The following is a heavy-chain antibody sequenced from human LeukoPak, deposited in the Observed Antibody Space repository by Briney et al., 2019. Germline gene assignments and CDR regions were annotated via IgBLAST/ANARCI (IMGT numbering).Heavy chain of an antibody. V-gene: IGHV4-39*07. D-gene: IGHD2-15*01. CDR2: IYYSGST. Sequence: SETLSLTCTVSGGSISSSSYYWGWIRQPPGKGLEWIGSIYYSGSTYYNPSLKSRVTISVDTSKNQFSLKLSSVTAADTAVYYCARALCSGGSCYSIYYYYYMDVWGKGTTVTVSS. CDR3: ARALCSGGSCYSIYYYYYMDV. J-gene: IGHJ6*03. CDR1: GGSISSSSYY.